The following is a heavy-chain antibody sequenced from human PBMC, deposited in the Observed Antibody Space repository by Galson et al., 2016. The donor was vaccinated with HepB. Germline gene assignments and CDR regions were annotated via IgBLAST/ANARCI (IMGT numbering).Heavy chain of an antibody. CDR3: ANGIYDSSAISYIFDP. CDR2: IYWDDDT. CDR1: GFSLSTNGVG. J-gene: IGHJ5*02. Sequence: PALVKPTQTLTLTCTFSGFSLSTNGVGVGWIRQPPGKALEWLALIYWDDDTRYSPSLKSRLTITKHTSKNQVVLTMTNMDPVETATYYCANGIYDSSAISYIFDPWGQGTLATVSS. V-gene: IGHV2-5*02. D-gene: IGHD3-22*01.